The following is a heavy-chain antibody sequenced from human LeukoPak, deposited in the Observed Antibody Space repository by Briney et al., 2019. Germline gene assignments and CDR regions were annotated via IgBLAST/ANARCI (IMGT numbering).Heavy chain of an antibody. CDR2: INTDGSST. D-gene: IGHD3-9*01. Sequence: GGSLRLSCAASGFTFGNYWMHWVRQAPGKGLVWVSRINTDGSSTKYADSVKGRFTISRDNAKNTLYLQMNSLRAEDTAVYYCARVDILTGYLDYWGQGTLVTVSS. CDR3: ARVDILTGYLDY. J-gene: IGHJ4*02. CDR1: GFTFGNYW. V-gene: IGHV3-74*01.